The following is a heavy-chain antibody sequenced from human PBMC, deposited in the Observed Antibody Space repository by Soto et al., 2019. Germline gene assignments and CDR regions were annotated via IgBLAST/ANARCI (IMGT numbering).Heavy chain of an antibody. CDR2: IYIGGST. D-gene: IGHD2-15*01. CDR3: ASSTLGYCSGGSCYSTPDFDY. Sequence: GGSLRLSCAASGFTVSSNYMSWVRQAPGKGLEWVSVIYIGGSTYYADSVKGRFTISRDNSKNTLYLQMNSLRAEDTAVYYCASSTLGYCSGGSCYSTPDFDYWGQGTLVTVSS. V-gene: IGHV3-66*01. J-gene: IGHJ4*02. CDR1: GFTVSSNY.